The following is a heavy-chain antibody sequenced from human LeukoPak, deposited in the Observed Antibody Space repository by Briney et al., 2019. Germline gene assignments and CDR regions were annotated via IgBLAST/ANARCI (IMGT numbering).Heavy chain of an antibody. Sequence: ASVKVSCKASGYTFTGYYMHWVRQAPGQGLEWMGWINPNSGGTNYAQKFQGRVTMTRDTSISTAYMELSRLRPDDTAVYYCARGLCDYGSGSCHRAEADFDYWGQGTLVTVSS. CDR2: INPNSGGT. J-gene: IGHJ4*02. CDR1: GYTFTGYY. V-gene: IGHV1-2*02. D-gene: IGHD3-10*01. CDR3: ARGLCDYGSGSCHRAEADFDY.